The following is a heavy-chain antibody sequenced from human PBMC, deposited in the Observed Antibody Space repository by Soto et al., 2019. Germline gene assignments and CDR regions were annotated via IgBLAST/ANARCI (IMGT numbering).Heavy chain of an antibody. Sequence: ESLKISCKGSGYSFTSYWISWVRQAPGQGLEWMGWISAYNGNTIYAQKVQGRVSMTTDTSTSTAYMELSSLRSDGTAVYYCARGNWNLSPGDYYYGMDVWGQGTTVTVSS. CDR1: GYSFTSYW. CDR3: ARGNWNLSPGDYYYGMDV. V-gene: IGHV1-18*04. J-gene: IGHJ6*02. D-gene: IGHD1-7*01. CDR2: ISAYNGNT.